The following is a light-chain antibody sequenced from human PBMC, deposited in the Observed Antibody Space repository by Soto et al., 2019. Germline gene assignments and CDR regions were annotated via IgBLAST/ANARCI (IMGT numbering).Light chain of an antibody. CDR1: QSVSSK. Sequence: EIVMTQSPATLSVSPGEGATLSCRASQSVSSKLAWYQQKPGRAPRLLMYGASTRATGIPARFSGSGSGTEFTLTISSLQSEDFAVYYCQQYNNWPPYTFGQGTKVDIK. CDR2: GAS. J-gene: IGKJ2*01. CDR3: QQYNNWPPYT. V-gene: IGKV3-15*01.